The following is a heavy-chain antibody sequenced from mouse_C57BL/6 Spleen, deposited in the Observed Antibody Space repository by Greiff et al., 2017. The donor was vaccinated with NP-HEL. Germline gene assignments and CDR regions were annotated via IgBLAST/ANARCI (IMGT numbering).Heavy chain of an antibody. J-gene: IGHJ3*01. V-gene: IGHV1-74*01. Sequence: QVQLQQPGAELVKPGASVKVSCKASGYTFTSYWMHWVKQRPGQGLEWIGRIHPSDSDTNYNQKFKGKATSTVDKSSSTAYMQLSSLTSEDSAVYYCAIMYYGFFWFAYWGQGTLVTVSA. D-gene: IGHD2-3*01. CDR2: IHPSDSDT. CDR3: AIMYYGFFWFAY. CDR1: GYTFTSYW.